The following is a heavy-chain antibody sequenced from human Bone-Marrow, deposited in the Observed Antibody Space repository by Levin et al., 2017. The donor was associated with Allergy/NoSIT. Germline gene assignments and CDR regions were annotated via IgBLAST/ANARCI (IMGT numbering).Heavy chain of an antibody. CDR3: ARVPAVPDTGYFDL. CDR2: IKPDGSEI. CDR1: GFSFNSNW. Sequence: SCEASGFSFNSNWMTWVRQAPGKGLDWVAHIKPDGSEIYYVDSVKGRFTISRDNAKNSLYLHMSSLRVEDTAVYSCARVPAVPDTGYFDLWGRGTLVTVSS. D-gene: IGHD6-19*01. J-gene: IGHJ2*01. V-gene: IGHV3-7*01.